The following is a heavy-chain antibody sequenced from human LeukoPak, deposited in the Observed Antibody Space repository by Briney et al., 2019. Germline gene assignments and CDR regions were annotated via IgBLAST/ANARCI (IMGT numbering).Heavy chain of an antibody. Sequence: GGSLRLSCAASGFTFSSYAMTWVRQAPGRGLEWVSAISGGGGVTYYALSVRGRITISRDNSKNTLYLQMSSLRAEDTAVYYCAKDSSSSPYYFDYWGQGTLVTVSS. CDR2: ISGGGGVT. CDR3: AKDSSSSPYYFDY. V-gene: IGHV3-23*01. CDR1: GFTFSSYA. J-gene: IGHJ4*02. D-gene: IGHD6-6*01.